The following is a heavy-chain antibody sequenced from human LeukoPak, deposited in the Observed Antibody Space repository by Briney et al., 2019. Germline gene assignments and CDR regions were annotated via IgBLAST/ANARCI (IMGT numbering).Heavy chain of an antibody. CDR1: GGSISSNNYY. D-gene: IGHD3-22*01. Sequence: PSETLSLTCTVSGGSISSNNYYWGWIRQPPGKGLEWIGTIYYSGSTYYNPSLKSRVTISVDTSKNQVSLKLSSVTAADTAVYYCASLNDYYDSSGILDYWGQGTLVTVSS. V-gene: IGHV4-39*07. CDR3: ASLNDYYDSSGILDY. J-gene: IGHJ4*02. CDR2: IYYSGST.